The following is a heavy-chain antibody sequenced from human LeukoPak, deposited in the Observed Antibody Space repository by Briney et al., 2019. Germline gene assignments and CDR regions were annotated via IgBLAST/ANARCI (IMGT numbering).Heavy chain of an antibody. CDR3: ARGSEGGLYLFDF. CDR1: GFTFTTYW. CDR2: IRQDGSEK. Sequence: PGGSLRLSCAASGFTFTTYWMNWVRQAPGKGLEWVANIRQDGSEKYYVDSVKGRFTISRDNAKNSMFLQMNSLRAEDTAVYYCARGSEGGLYLFDFWGQGTLVTVSS. J-gene: IGHJ4*02. D-gene: IGHD3-16*01. V-gene: IGHV3-7*01.